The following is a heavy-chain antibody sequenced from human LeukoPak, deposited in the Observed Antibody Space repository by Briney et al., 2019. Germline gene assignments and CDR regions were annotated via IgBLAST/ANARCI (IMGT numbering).Heavy chain of an antibody. V-gene: IGHV3-30*04. Sequence: GGSLRLSCAASGFTFSSYAIHWVRQAPGKGLEWVAGVSYDGTDKYYADSVKGRFSVSRDNSKNTLFLQMNSLKPEDTAVFYCARVGHILGAKLDYWGQGTLVTVSS. J-gene: IGHJ4*02. CDR1: GFTFSSYA. CDR3: ARVGHILGAKLDY. CDR2: VSYDGTDK. D-gene: IGHD1-26*01.